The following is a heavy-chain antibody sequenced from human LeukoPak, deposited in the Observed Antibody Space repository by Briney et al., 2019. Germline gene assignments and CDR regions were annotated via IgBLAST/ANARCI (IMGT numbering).Heavy chain of an antibody. J-gene: IGHJ4*02. CDR3: ARAAAGNRGWDWYYFDY. CDR2: ISSSSSDI. V-gene: IGHV3-21*01. CDR1: GFTLSNYW. Sequence: GGSLRLSCSASGFTLSNYWIHWVRQAPGKGLEWVSSISSSSSDIYYADSVKGRFTISRDNAKNSLFLQMNNLRAEDTAVYYCARAAAGNRGWDWYYFDYWGQGTLVSVSS. D-gene: IGHD6-13*01.